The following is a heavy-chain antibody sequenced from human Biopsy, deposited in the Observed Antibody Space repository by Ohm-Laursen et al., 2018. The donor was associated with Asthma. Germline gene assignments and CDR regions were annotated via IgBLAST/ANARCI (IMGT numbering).Heavy chain of an antibody. CDR2: LIPVLGTA. CDR1: GDSLGSFINYA. V-gene: IGHV1-69*13. D-gene: IGHD7-27*01. CDR3: ARSSHINWGGYFDY. J-gene: IGHJ4*02. Sequence: SVKVSCKASGDSLGSFINYAISWVRQAPRQGLEWMGGLIPVLGTADYAPMFEGRVTITADESTSTAYMELSSLRSEDTAVHYCARSSHINWGGYFDYWGQGTLVTVSS.